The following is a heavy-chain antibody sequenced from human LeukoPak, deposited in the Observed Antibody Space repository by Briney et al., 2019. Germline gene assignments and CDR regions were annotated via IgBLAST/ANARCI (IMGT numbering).Heavy chain of an antibody. D-gene: IGHD3-10*01. CDR2: ISVSASPM. J-gene: IGHJ4*02. V-gene: IGHV3-48*03. CDR3: ARKSGDLDY. CDR1: GFTFSNYE. Sequence: GGSLRLSCAASGFTFSNYEMTWVRQAPGKGLEWVSYISVSASPMYYADSVKGRFTISRDNAKNSLYLQMNSLRAEDTAVYYCARKSGDLDYWGQGTLVTVSS.